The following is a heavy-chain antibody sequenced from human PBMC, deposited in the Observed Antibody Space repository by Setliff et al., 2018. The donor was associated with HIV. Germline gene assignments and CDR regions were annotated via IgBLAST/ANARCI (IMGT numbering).Heavy chain of an antibody. V-gene: IGHV3-33*06. CDR3: AKEREYYYDSSGSKN. CDR2: IWYDGSNK. Sequence: PGGSLRLSCAASGFTFSTYDMHWVRQAPGKGLEWVAIIWYDGSNKYYADSVKGRFTISRDNSKNTLYLQMNSLRANDTAVYYCAKEREYYYDSSGSKNWGQGTLVTVSS. D-gene: IGHD3-22*01. CDR1: GFTFSTYD. J-gene: IGHJ4*02.